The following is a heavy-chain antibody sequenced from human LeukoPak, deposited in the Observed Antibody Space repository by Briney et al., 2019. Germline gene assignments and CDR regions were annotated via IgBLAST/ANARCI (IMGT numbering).Heavy chain of an antibody. CDR3: ATSLYYYDSSGYYGY. CDR2: FDPEDGET. V-gene: IGHV1-24*01. D-gene: IGHD3-22*01. J-gene: IGHJ4*02. CDR1: GYTLTELS. Sequence: ASVTLSFKVSGYTLTELSMHWVRQAPGKGLERMGGFDPEDGETIYAKKFQGRLTMTEDTSTDTDYMELSSLRSEDTAVYYCATSLYYYDSSGYYGYWGQGTLVTVSS.